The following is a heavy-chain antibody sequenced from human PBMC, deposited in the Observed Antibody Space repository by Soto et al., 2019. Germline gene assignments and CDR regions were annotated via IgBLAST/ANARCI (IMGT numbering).Heavy chain of an antibody. CDR1: GFTFSSYS. J-gene: IGHJ4*02. D-gene: IGHD1-26*01. CDR2: ITSSSSTI. V-gene: IGHV3-48*02. Sequence: EVQLVESGGGLVQPGGSLRLSCAASGFTFSSYSMNWVRQAPGKGREWVSYITSSSSTIYYADSVKGRFTISRDNAKNSLYLQMNSLRDYDTAVYYCAREGGSYDFDYWGQGTLVTVSS. CDR3: AREGGSYDFDY.